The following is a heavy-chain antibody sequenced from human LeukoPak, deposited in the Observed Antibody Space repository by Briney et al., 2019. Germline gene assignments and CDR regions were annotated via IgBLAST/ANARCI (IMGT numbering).Heavy chain of an antibody. J-gene: IGHJ4*02. CDR2: IYYSGST. CDR1: GGSISSSSYY. V-gene: IGHV4-39*07. D-gene: IGHD4-17*01. Sequence: SETLSLTRTVSGGSISSSSYYWGWIRQPPGKGLEWIGSIYYSGSTYYNPSLKSRVTISVDTSKNQFSLKLSSVTAADTAVYYCARDSLPPTTVTTEYYFDYWGQGTLVTVSS. CDR3: ARDSLPPTTVTTEYYFDY.